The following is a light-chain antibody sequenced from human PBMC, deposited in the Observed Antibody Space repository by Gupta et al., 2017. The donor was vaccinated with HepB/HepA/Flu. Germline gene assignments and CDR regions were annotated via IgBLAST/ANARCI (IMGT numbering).Light chain of an antibody. Sequence: QSALTQPASASGSPRQSITTSCAGSSSDVGAYYLVPWYQQHPGKAPKLLVYEVSKRPSGVSYRISGSKSGNTASLTISGLQAEDEADYYCYSYAGSSSYVFGTGTKVTVL. CDR2: EVS. J-gene: IGLJ1*01. CDR3: YSYAGSSSYV. V-gene: IGLV2-23*02. CDR1: SSDVGAYYL.